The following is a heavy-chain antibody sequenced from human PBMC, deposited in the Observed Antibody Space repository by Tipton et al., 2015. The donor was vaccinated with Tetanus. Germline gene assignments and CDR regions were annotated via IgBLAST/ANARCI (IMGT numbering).Heavy chain of an antibody. D-gene: IGHD2-21*01. V-gene: IGHV4-59*01. CDR3: ARLTGHSMDVVDYYYFGMDF. J-gene: IGHJ6*02. CDR2: IYYTGST. Sequence: TLSLTCTVSGGSMNSYYWSWIRQPPGKGLERIGYIYYTGSTNYNPSLKSGVTISLDTSKNQFSLKLTSVSAADTAVYYCARLTGHSMDVVDYYYFGMDFWGQVTKVPVSS. CDR1: GGSMNSYY.